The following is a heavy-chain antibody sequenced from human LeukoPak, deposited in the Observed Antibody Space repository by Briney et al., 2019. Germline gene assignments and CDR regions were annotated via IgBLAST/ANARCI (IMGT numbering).Heavy chain of an antibody. CDR3: ARLSNWVDAFDI. Sequence: SETLSLTCTVSGGSINSYFWTWIRQPAGKGLEWIGRIYTGGSTNYNPSLKSRVTMSVDTSKNQFSLKLSSVTAADTAVYYCARLSNWVDAFDIWGQGTMVTVSS. D-gene: IGHD7-27*01. CDR2: IYTGGST. CDR1: GGSINSYF. J-gene: IGHJ3*02. V-gene: IGHV4-4*07.